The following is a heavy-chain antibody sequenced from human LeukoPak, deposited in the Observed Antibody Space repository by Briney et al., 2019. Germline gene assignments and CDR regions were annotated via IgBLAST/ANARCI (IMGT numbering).Heavy chain of an antibody. V-gene: IGHV1-46*01. CDR1: GYTFTSYY. Sequence: GASVKVSCKASGYTFTSYYMHWVRQAPGQGLEWMGLIITSAGSTTYAQNFQGRVTLTRDTSTSTVYIEMSSLRSEDTAVYYCARVEGLTATVTDWGQGTLVTVSS. CDR2: IITSAGST. J-gene: IGHJ4*02. D-gene: IGHD5-18*01. CDR3: ARVEGLTATVTD.